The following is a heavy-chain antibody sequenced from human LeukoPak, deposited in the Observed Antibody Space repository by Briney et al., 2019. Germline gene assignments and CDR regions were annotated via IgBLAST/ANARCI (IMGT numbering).Heavy chain of an antibody. CDR3: ARVGRWLQEILN. V-gene: IGHV4-34*01. CDR1: GGSFSGYY. D-gene: IGHD5-24*01. Sequence: PSETLSLTCAVYGGSFSGYYWSWIRQPPGKGLEWIGVINHSGSTNYNPSLKSRVTISVDTSKNQFSLKLSSVTAADTAVYYCARVGRWLQEILNWGQGTLVTVSS. J-gene: IGHJ4*02. CDR2: INHSGST.